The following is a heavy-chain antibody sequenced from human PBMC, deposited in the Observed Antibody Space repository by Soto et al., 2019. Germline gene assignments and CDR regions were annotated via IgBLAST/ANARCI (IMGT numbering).Heavy chain of an antibody. D-gene: IGHD3-10*01. V-gene: IGHV1-69*12. CDR3: ASVRPGSGSPMGWFDP. J-gene: IGHJ5*02. CDR1: GGTFSSYA. CDR2: IIPIFGTA. Sequence: QVQLVQSGAEVKKPGSSVKVSCKASGGTFSSYAISWVRQAPGQGLEWMGGIIPIFGTANYAQKFQGRVTITADESTSTAYMELSSLRAEDTAVYYCASVRPGSGSPMGWFDPWGQGTLVTVSS.